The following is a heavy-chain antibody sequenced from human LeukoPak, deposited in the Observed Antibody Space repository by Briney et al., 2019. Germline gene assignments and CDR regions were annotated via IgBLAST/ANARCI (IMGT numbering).Heavy chain of an antibody. D-gene: IGHD6-19*01. CDR2: IYHSGST. J-gene: IGHJ4*02. CDR1: GGSISSGGYY. Sequence: SETLSLTCTVSGGSISSGGYYWSWIRQPPGKGLEWIGYIYHSGSTYYNPSLKSRVTISVDTSKNQFSLKLSSVTAADTAVYYCARDTGIAVAGYFDYWGQGTLVTVSS. V-gene: IGHV4-30-2*01. CDR3: ARDTGIAVAGYFDY.